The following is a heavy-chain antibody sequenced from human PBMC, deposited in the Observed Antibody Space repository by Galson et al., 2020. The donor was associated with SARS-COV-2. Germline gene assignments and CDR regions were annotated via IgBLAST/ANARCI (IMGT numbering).Heavy chain of an antibody. D-gene: IGHD3-22*01. V-gene: IGHV4-39*01. J-gene: IGHJ5*02. CDR2: IYYSGST. Sequence: SETLSLTCTVSGGSISSSSYYWGWIRQPPGKGLEWIGSIYYSGSTYYNPSLKSRVTISVDTSKNQFSLKLSSVTAADTAVYYCARHAPYYYDSSGYYREFDPWGQGTLVTVSS. CDR1: GGSISSSSYY. CDR3: ARHAPYYYDSSGYYREFDP.